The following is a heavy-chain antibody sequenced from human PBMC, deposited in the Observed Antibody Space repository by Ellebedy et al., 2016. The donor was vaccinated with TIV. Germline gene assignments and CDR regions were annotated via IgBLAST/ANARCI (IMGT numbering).Heavy chain of an antibody. CDR1: GFIFSTYS. D-gene: IGHD1-26*01. CDR3: ARGGAGFDSMNRELSFDS. V-gene: IGHV3-48*02. J-gene: IGHJ4*02. CDR2: IRTSTNSI. Sequence: GGSLRLXCAASGFIFSTYSMNWVRQAPGKGLEWVAFIRTSTNSISYADSVKGRFTISRDDADNSLYLQMDSLRDEDTAVYYCARGGAGFDSMNRELSFDSWGQGTLVTVSS.